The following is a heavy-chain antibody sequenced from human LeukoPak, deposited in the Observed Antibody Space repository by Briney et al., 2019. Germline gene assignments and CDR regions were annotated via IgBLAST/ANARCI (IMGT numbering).Heavy chain of an antibody. CDR3: ARGGYYYDSSGYPSLVDY. Sequence: SQTLSLTCTVSGGSISSGSYYWSWIRQPAGKGLEWIGRIYTSGSTNYNPSLKSRVTISVDTSKNQFSLKLSSVTAADTAVYYCARGGYYYDSSGYPSLVDYWGQGTLVTVSS. V-gene: IGHV4-61*02. CDR1: GGSISSGSYY. CDR2: IYTSGST. J-gene: IGHJ4*02. D-gene: IGHD3-22*01.